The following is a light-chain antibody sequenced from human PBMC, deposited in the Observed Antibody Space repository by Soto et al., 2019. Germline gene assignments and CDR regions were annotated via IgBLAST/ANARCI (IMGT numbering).Light chain of an antibody. Sequence: QPVLTQPHSASGTPGQRVTISCSGSSSNIGTSSVHWFQQLPGTAPKLLISTTNQRPSGVPERFSGSESGSSSSLAISGLQSEDEDEYYCAAWDDGLNGHVFGTGTQLTVL. CDR3: AAWDDGLNGHV. J-gene: IGLJ1*01. V-gene: IGLV1-44*01. CDR1: SSNIGTSS. CDR2: TTN.